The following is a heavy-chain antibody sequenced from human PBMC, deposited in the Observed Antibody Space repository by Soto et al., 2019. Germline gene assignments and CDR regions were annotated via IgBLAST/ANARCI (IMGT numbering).Heavy chain of an antibody. CDR2: INHSGST. D-gene: IGHD2-15*01. J-gene: IGHJ6*03. Sequence: QVQLQQWGAGLLKPSETLSLTCAVYGGSFSGYYWSWIRQPPGKGLEWIGEINHSGSTNYNPSLKSRVPISVDTSKNQFSLKLSSVTAADTAVYYCARGNIVVVVAAVLAYYMDVWGKGTTVTVSS. CDR1: GGSFSGYY. V-gene: IGHV4-34*01. CDR3: ARGNIVVVVAAVLAYYMDV.